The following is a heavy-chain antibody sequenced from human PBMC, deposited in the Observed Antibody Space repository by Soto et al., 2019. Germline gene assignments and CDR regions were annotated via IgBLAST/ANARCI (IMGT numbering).Heavy chain of an antibody. CDR1: GFTFSSYA. D-gene: IGHD1-26*01. J-gene: IGHJ6*02. CDR2: ISYDGSNK. V-gene: IGHV3-30-3*01. Sequence: GGSLRLSCAASGFTFSSYAMHWVRQAPGKGLEWVAVISYDGSNKYYADSVKGQFTISRDNSKNTLYLQMNSLRAEDTAVYYCARVLVGATGYYYGVDVWGQGTTVTVSS. CDR3: ARVLVGATGYYYGVDV.